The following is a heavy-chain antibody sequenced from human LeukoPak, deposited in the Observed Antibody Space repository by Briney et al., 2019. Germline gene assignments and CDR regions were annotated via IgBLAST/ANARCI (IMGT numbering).Heavy chain of an antibody. J-gene: IGHJ4*02. Sequence: GGSLRLSCVASGFTFSTYEMNWVRQAPGKGLEGVSYISSSGRTIYYADSVKGRFTISRDNAKTSLYLQMNSLRAEDTAVYYCARDSITCSTTSCAFDYWGQGTLVTVSS. CDR3: ARDSITCSTTSCAFDY. V-gene: IGHV3-48*03. CDR2: ISSSGRTI. CDR1: GFTFSTYE. D-gene: IGHD2-2*01.